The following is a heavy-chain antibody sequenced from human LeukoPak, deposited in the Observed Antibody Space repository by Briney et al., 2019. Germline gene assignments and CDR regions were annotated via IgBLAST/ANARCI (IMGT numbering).Heavy chain of an antibody. D-gene: IGHD3-22*01. Sequence: ASVKVSCKASGYTFTSYDINWVRQATGQGLEWMGWMNHNSGNTGYPQKFQGRDTMTRNTSISTAYMELSSLRSEDTAVYYCARGSTMIAPVGGYWGQGTLVTDSS. CDR3: ARGSTMIAPVGGY. V-gene: IGHV1-8*01. CDR1: GYTFTSYD. J-gene: IGHJ4*02. CDR2: MNHNSGNT.